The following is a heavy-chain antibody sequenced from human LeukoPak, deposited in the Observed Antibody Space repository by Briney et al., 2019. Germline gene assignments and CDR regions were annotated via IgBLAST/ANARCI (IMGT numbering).Heavy chain of an antibody. Sequence: KPSETLSLTCTVSGGSISSYYWSWIRQPPGKGLEWIGYIYYSGSTNYNPSLKSRVTISVDTSRNQFSLKLNSVTAADTAVYYCARAGGFGELLVGYWGQGALVTVSS. CDR2: IYYSGST. CDR3: ARAGGFGELLVGY. CDR1: GGSISSYY. D-gene: IGHD3-10*01. J-gene: IGHJ4*02. V-gene: IGHV4-59*12.